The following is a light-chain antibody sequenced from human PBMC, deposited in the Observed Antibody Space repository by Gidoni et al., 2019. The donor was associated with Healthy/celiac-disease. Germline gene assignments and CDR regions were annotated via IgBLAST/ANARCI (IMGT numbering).Light chain of an antibody. CDR3: QQYNSHPLAYT. Sequence: DIKRTQSPSTLSPSVGDRVTIPSRHSQSISSCLAWYQQNPGKAPKLLIYKASSLESGVPSRFSGSGSGTAFTPTISSMQPDDFVTYYCQQYNSHPLAYTFGQGTKLEIK. J-gene: IGKJ2*01. CDR2: KAS. CDR1: QSISSC. V-gene: IGKV1-5*03.